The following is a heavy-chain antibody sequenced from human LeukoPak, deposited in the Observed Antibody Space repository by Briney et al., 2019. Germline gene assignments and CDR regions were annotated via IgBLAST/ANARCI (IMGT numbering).Heavy chain of an antibody. J-gene: IGHJ3*01. D-gene: IGHD4-11*01. V-gene: IGHV3-48*04. CDR3: ARPTVTTGVDAFDF. CDR2: ISSSTSTI. CDR1: GFTFSSYV. Sequence: GGSLRLSCAASGFTFSSYVMSWVRQAPGKGLEWLSYISSSTSTIYYADSVKGRFTISRDNAQNSLYLQMNNLRAEDTAVYYCARPTVTTGVDAFDFWGQGTMVTVSS.